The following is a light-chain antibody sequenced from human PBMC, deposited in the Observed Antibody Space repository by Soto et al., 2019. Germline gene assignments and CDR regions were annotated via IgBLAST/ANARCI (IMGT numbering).Light chain of an antibody. CDR2: DAV. CDR3: QQYCSTPVT. Sequence: EIVLTQSPGTLSLSPGERATLSCRASQSVTGTNLAWYQQRPGQAPRLLIYDAVRKATGIPDRFSGSGSGTDFTLTISSLQPEDFAVYYCQQYCSTPVTFGQGTKVEI. J-gene: IGKJ2*01. CDR1: QSVTGTN. V-gene: IGKV3-20*01.